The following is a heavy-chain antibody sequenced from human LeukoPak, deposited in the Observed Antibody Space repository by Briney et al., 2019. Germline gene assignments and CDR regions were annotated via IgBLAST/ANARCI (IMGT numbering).Heavy chain of an antibody. CDR3: ARLDRNAGDI. D-gene: IGHD2-2*01. CDR2: IYPGDSDT. Sequence: GESLKISCKGSGYSFTSYWIGWVRWMDGKGLEWRGIIYPGDSDTRYSPSFQGQVTISADKSISTAYLQWSSLKASDTAMYYCARLDRNAGDIWGQGTMVTVSS. CDR1: GYSFTSYW. V-gene: IGHV5-51*01. J-gene: IGHJ3*02.